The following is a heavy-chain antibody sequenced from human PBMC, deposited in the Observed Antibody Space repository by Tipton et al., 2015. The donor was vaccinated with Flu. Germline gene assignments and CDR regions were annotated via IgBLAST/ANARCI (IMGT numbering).Heavy chain of an antibody. CDR1: GASVSNYY. CDR3: ARLSYYDVDLKNFYFDY. V-gene: IGHV4-59*02. CDR2: IDYSGRP. J-gene: IGHJ4*02. Sequence: TLSLTCTVSGASVSNYYWSWIRQPPGKGLEWVGYIDYSGRPNYNPSLRSRVTISVDTSKNELSLKLTSVTAADTAAYYCARLSYYDVDLKNFYFDYWGQGALVTVSS. D-gene: IGHD3-10*02.